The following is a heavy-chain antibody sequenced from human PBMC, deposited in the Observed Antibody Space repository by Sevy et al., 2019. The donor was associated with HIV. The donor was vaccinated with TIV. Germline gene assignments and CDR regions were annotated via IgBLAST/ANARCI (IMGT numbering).Heavy chain of an antibody. J-gene: IGHJ5*02. D-gene: IGHD2-15*01. Sequence: ASVKVSCKASGYTFTSYGISWVRQALGQGLEWMGWISAYNGNTNYAQKLQGRVTMTTDTSTSTAYMELRSLRSDDTAVYYCARDCSGGSCYSEHWFDPWGQGTLVTVSS. CDR3: ARDCSGGSCYSEHWFDP. CDR1: GYTFTSYG. CDR2: ISAYNGNT. V-gene: IGHV1-18*01.